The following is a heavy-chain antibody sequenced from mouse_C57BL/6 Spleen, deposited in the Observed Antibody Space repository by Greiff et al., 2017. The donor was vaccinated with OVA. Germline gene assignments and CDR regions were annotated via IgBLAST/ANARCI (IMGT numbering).Heavy chain of an antibody. Sequence: QVRLQQPGAELVMPGASVKLSCKASGYTFTSYWMHWVKQRPGQGLEWIGEIDPSDSYTNYNQKFKGKSTLTVDKSSSTAYMQLSSLTSEDSAVYYCARRTGYYAMDYWGQGTSVTVSS. J-gene: IGHJ4*01. D-gene: IGHD4-1*01. CDR3: ARRTGYYAMDY. V-gene: IGHV1-69*01. CDR2: IDPSDSYT. CDR1: GYTFTSYW.